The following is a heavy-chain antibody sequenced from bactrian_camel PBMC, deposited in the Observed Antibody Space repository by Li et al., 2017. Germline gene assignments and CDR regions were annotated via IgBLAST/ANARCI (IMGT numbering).Heavy chain of an antibody. CDR2: IYTGDGST. CDR1: GFTFSSYY. Sequence: VQLVESGGGLVQPGGSLRLSCAASGFTFSSYYMGWVRQAPGKGLEWVSSIYTGDGSTNSADSVKGRFTISRDNTKNMLYLQMNSLKTEDTAVYYCARMGWYVPYDLWGVGTQVTVS. D-gene: IGHD6*01. V-gene: IGHV3-2*01. J-gene: IGHJ4*01.